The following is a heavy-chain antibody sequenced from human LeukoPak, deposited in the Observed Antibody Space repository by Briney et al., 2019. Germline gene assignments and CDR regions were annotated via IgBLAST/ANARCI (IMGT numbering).Heavy chain of an antibody. CDR3: ASLGLRLGELSSYYFDY. V-gene: IGHV4-4*02. CDR1: GGSISSSNW. D-gene: IGHD3-16*02. CDR2: IYHSGST. Sequence: SGTLSLTCAVSGGSISSSNWWSWVRQPPGKGLEWIGEIYHSGSTNYNPSLKSRVTISVDKSKNQFSLKLSSVTAADTAVYYCASLGLRLGELSSYYFDYWCQGTLVTVSS. J-gene: IGHJ4*02.